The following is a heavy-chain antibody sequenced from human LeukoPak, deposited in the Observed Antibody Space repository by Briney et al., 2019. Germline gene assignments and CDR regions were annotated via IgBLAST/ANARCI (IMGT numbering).Heavy chain of an antibody. V-gene: IGHV3-21*01. CDR2: ISSSSSYI. J-gene: IGHJ6*03. D-gene: IGHD4-17*01. CDR3: ARHVAGDYVPGPMDV. Sequence: KSGGSLRLSCAASGFTFSSYWMSWVRQAPGKGLEWVSSISSSSSYIYYADSVKGRFTISRDNAKNSLYLQMNSLRAEDTAVYYCARHVAGDYVPGPMDVWGKGTTVTVSS. CDR1: GFTFSSYW.